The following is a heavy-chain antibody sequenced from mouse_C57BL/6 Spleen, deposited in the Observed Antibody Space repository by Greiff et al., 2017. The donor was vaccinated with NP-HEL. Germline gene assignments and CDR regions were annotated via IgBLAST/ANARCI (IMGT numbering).Heavy chain of an antibody. V-gene: IGHV5-4*01. D-gene: IGHD2-4*01. Sequence: DVQLVESGGGLVKPGGSLKLSCAASGFTFSSYAMSWVRQTPEKRLEWVATISDGGSYTYYPDNVKGRFTISRDNAKNNLYLQMSHLKSEDTAMYYCARDHSDYPLDYWGQGTTLTVSS. J-gene: IGHJ2*01. CDR3: ARDHSDYPLDY. CDR2: ISDGGSYT. CDR1: GFTFSSYA.